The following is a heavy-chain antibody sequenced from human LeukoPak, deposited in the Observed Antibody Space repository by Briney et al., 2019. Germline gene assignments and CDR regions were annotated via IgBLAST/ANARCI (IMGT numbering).Heavy chain of an antibody. CDR1: GGSFSGYY. Sequence: PETLSLTCAVYGGSFSGYYWSWIRLPPGKGLEWIGEINHSGSTNYNPSLKSRVTISVDTSKNQFSLKLSSVTAADTAVYYCARGGVFAGTWGQGTLVTVSS. CDR3: ARGGVFAGT. D-gene: IGHD3-16*02. CDR2: INHSGST. V-gene: IGHV4-34*01. J-gene: IGHJ5*02.